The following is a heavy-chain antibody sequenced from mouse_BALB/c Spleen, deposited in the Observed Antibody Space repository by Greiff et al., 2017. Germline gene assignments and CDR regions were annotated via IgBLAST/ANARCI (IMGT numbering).Heavy chain of an antibody. CDR2: INPGSGGT. CDR1: GYAFTNYL. CDR3: ARSGYYGSSYEDY. V-gene: IGHV1-54*03. J-gene: IGHJ4*01. Sequence: QVQLQQSGAELVRPGTSVKVSCKASGYAFTNYLIEWVKQRPGQGLEWIGVINPGSGGTNYNEKFKGKATLTADKSSSTAYMQLSSLTSDDSAVYFCARSGYYGSSYEDYWGQGTSVTVSS. D-gene: IGHD1-1*01.